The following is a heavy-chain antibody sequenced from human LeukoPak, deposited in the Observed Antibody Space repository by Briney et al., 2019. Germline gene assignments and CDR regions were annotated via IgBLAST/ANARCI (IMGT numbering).Heavy chain of an antibody. CDR1: GGSISSYY. V-gene: IGHV4-59*01. Sequence: SETLSLTCTVSGGSISSYYWSWIRQPPGKGLEWIAYIYYSGSTSHNPSLKSRVTISVDTSKNQFSLKLSSVTAADTAVYYCARSRGELLFNYWGQGTLVTVSS. D-gene: IGHD1-26*01. CDR3: ARSRGELLFNY. J-gene: IGHJ4*02. CDR2: IYYSGST.